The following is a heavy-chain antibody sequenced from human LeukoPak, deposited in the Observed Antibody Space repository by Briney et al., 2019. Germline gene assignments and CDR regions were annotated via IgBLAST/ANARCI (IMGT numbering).Heavy chain of an antibody. D-gene: IGHD3-10*01. CDR1: GFTVSSNY. CDR3: ARDHDHYYYGSGSYYYY. J-gene: IGHJ4*02. Sequence: PGGSLRLSCAASGFTVSSNYMSWVRQAPGKGLEWVSVIYSGGSTYYADSVKGRFTISRDNSKNTLYLQMNSLRAEDTAVYYCARDHDHYYYGSGSYYYYWGQGTLVTVSS. CDR2: IYSGGST. V-gene: IGHV3-53*01.